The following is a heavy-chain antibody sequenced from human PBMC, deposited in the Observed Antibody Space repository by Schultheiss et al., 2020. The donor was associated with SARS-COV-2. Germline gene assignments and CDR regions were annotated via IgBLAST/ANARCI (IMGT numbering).Heavy chain of an antibody. CDR3: ANTAYYYDSSGYWGYYFDY. Sequence: GGSLRLSCAVSGFTVSSNHMTWVRQAPGRGLEWVSAIHSGGGTYYADSVKGRFSISRDNSKNTLYLQMSSLRAEDTAVYYCANTAYYYDSSGYWGYYFDYWGQGTLVTVSS. V-gene: IGHV3-66*01. D-gene: IGHD3-22*01. CDR2: IHSGGGT. J-gene: IGHJ4*02. CDR1: GFTVSSNH.